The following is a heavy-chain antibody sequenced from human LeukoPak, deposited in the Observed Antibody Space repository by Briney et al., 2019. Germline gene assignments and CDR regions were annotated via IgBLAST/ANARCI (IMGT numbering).Heavy chain of an antibody. CDR1: GFTFSSYA. J-gene: IGHJ4*02. Sequence: PGGSLRLSCAASGFTFSSYAMSWVRQAPGKGLEWVAVISTDGSNKYYAESVKGRFTISRDNSKSTLYLQMNSLRTEDTALYYCAKVNYYDSSGYLDYWGQGTLVTVSS. CDR2: ISTDGSNK. D-gene: IGHD3-22*01. V-gene: IGHV3-30*18. CDR3: AKVNYYDSSGYLDY.